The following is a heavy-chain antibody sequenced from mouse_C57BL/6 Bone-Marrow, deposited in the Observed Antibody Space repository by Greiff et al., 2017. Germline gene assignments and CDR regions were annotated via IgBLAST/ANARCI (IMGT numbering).Heavy chain of an antibody. V-gene: IGHV1-69*01. CDR2: IDPSDSYT. J-gene: IGHJ2*01. Sequence: QVQLQQPGAELVMPGASVKLSCKASGYTFTSYWMHWVKHRPGQGLEWIGEIDPSDSYTNYNQKFKGKSTLTVDKSSSTAYMQLSSLTSEDSAVYYCARGDDSDYWGQGTTLTVSS. D-gene: IGHD2-13*01. CDR3: ARGDDSDY. CDR1: GYTFTSYW.